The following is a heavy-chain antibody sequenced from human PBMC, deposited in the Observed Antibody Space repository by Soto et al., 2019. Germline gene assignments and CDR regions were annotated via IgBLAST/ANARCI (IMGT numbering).Heavy chain of an antibody. CDR2: INQDGSEI. CDR1: GFIFSSYW. CDR3: ARDGLEPGLYLDT. V-gene: IGHV3-7*01. J-gene: IGHJ4*02. Sequence: PEGSLRLSCAASGFIFSSYWMSWVRQSPGKGLEWVANINQDGSEIYYVDSVKGRFIISRDNDKNSLYLQMNSLRAEDTTIYYCARDGLEPGLYLDTWGQGNLVTVSS. D-gene: IGHD3-16*01.